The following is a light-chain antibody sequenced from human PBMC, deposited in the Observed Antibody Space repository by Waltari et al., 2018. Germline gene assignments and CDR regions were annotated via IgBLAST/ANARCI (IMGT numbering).Light chain of an antibody. CDR1: SSDVGGYNF. Sequence: QSALTQPPSASGSPRQSVTISCTGSSSDVGGYNFVSWYQQHPGKAPQLMIYEVPKRPSGAPDLFSGSKSGNTAYLTVSGLQAEDEADYYCSSFTRSNNWVFGGGTKLTVL. CDR3: SSFTRSNNWV. CDR2: EVP. V-gene: IGLV2-8*01. J-gene: IGLJ3*02.